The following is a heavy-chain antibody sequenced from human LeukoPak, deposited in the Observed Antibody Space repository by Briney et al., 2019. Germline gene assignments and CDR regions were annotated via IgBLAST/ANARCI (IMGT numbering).Heavy chain of an antibody. D-gene: IGHD6-6*01. J-gene: IGHJ6*02. CDR2: ISSSGSTI. Sequence: GGSLRLSCAASGFTFSSYEMNWVRQAPGKGLEWVSYISSSGSTIYYADSVKGRFTISRDNAKNSLYLQMNSLRAEDTAVYYCARDREQLVRTDHYGMDVWGQGTTVTVSS. CDR1: GFTFSSYE. CDR3: ARDREQLVRTDHYGMDV. V-gene: IGHV3-48*03.